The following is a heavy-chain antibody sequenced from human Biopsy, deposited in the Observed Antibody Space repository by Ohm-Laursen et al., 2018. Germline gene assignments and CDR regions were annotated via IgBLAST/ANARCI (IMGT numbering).Heavy chain of an antibody. V-gene: IGHV4-39*01. CDR2: IFYSGIT. CDR1: GGSVSSNVAY. J-gene: IGHJ5*02. Sequence: GTLSLTCTVSGGSVSSNVAYWAWIRQPPGKGLESIGSIFYSGITYYNPSLQSRVTMSVDTSKNQFPLNLTSVTAADTAVYYCARHPTGLWFDPWGQGTLVIVSS. CDR3: ARHPTGLWFDP.